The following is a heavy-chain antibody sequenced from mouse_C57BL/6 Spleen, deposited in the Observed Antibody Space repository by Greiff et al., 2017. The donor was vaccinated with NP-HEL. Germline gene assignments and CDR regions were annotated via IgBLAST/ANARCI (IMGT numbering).Heavy chain of an antibody. D-gene: IGHD1-1*01. Sequence: QVQLKQSGAELVRPGASVKLSCKASGYTFTDYYINWVKQRPGQGLEWIARIYPGSGNTYYNEKFKGKATLTAEKSSSTAYMQLSSLTSEDSAVYFCAREGDYYRFDYWGQGTTLTVSS. J-gene: IGHJ2*01. CDR1: GYTFTDYY. V-gene: IGHV1-76*01. CDR2: IYPGSGNT. CDR3: AREGDYYRFDY.